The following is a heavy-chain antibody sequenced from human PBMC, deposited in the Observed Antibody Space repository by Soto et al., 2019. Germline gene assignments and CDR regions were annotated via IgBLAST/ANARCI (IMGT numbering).Heavy chain of an antibody. CDR2: ISAYNGNT. Sequence: QVQLVQSGAEVKKPGASVKVSCKASGYTFTSYGISWVRQAPGQGLEWMGWISAYNGNTNNAQKLQGRVTITTPTSTSTAYMELRSLRSADPAVYYCPTDRTRYSSSNAYWGKGTLVTVSS. J-gene: IGHJ4*02. V-gene: IGHV1-18*01. CDR3: PTDRTRYSSSNAY. CDR1: GYTFTSYG. D-gene: IGHD6-13*01.